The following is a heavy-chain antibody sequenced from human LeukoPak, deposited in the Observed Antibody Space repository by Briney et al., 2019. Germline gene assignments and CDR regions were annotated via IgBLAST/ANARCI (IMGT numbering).Heavy chain of an antibody. CDR3: ARNGGFDQDV. D-gene: IGHD4-23*01. CDR2: ICPRGGI. J-gene: IGHJ6*02. V-gene: IGHV4-4*02. CDR1: GDSISNNNC. Sequence: RSSETLSLTCAVFGDSISNNNCYSWVRQSPGKGLEWIGEICPRGGINYNPSLRSRVRITGDRPKNQFSLYVISVTAADSAIYYCARNGGFDQDVWGQGTTVTVSS.